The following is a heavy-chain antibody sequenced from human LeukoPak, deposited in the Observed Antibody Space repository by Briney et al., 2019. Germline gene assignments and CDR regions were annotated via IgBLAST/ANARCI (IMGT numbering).Heavy chain of an antibody. J-gene: IGHJ4*02. Sequence: GASVKVSCKASGYTFTGYYMHWVRQAPGQGLEWMGWINPNSGGTNYAQKFQGRVTMTRDTSISTAYMELSRLRSDDSAVYYCATLSYGSGIPFDYWGQGTLVTVSS. V-gene: IGHV1-2*02. CDR1: GYTFTGYY. D-gene: IGHD3-10*01. CDR3: ATLSYGSGIPFDY. CDR2: INPNSGGT.